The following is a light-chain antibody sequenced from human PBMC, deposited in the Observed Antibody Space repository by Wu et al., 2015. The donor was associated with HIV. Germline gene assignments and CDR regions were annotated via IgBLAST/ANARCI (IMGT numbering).Light chain of an antibody. J-gene: IGKJ5*01. CDR3: QQYDSSIT. CDR1: QNVRNNY. V-gene: IGKV3-20*01. CDR2: GAS. Sequence: ENVLTQSPGTLSLSPGERATLSCKASQNVRNNYFAWFQQRPGRAPRLLIYGASNRATGTPDGFSGSGSGTDFTLTITRLEPQDFAVYYCQQYDSSITFGQGTRLDIK.